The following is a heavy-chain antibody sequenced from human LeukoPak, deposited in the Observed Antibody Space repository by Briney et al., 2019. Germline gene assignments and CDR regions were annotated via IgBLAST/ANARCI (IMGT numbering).Heavy chain of an antibody. CDR2: ISSSGSTI. Sequence: PGGSLRLSCAASGFTFTDHYMDWIRQAPGKGLEWVSYISSSGSTIYYADSVKGRFTISRDNAKNSLYLQMNSLRAEDTAVYYCARRGFGELVFDYWAREPWSPSPQ. CDR1: GFTFTDHY. D-gene: IGHD3-10*01. CDR3: ARRGFGELVFDY. J-gene: IGHJ4*02. V-gene: IGHV3-11*01.